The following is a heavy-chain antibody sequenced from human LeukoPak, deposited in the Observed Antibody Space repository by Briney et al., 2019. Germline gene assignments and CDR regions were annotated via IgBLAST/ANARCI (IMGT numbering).Heavy chain of an antibody. CDR3: ARARAYYFDY. CDR1: GGSFSGYY. Sequence: SETPSLTCAVYGGSFSGYYWSWIRQPPGKGLEWIGYIYYTGSTNYNPSLKSRVTISIDTSNNQFSLKLNSVTAADTAVYYCARARAYYFDYWGQGTLVTVSS. J-gene: IGHJ4*02. V-gene: IGHV4-59*01. CDR2: IYYTGST.